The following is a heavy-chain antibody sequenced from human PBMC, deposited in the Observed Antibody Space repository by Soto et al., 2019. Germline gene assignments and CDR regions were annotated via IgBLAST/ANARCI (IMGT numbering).Heavy chain of an antibody. D-gene: IGHD2-2*01. V-gene: IGHV1-18*01. CDR2: ISAYNGNT. CDR1: GYTFTSYG. Sequence: ASVKVSCKASGYTFTSYGISWVRQAPGQGLEWMGWISAYNGNTNYAQKLQGRVTMTTDTSTSTAYMELRSLRSDDTAVYYCARHSLSPSAAHIEDWGQGTLVTVSS. CDR3: ARHSLSPSAAHIED. J-gene: IGHJ4*02.